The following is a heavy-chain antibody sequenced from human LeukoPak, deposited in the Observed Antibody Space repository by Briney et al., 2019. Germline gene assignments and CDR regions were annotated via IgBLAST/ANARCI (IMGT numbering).Heavy chain of an antibody. CDR1: GFTFRSYG. Sequence: GRSLRLSCEASGFTFRSYGMHWVRQAPGKGLEWVAVIWSDGNTKYYADSVEGRFNISRDNSKNTLFLQMDSATVADTAVYFCAKQRRFREYFFDYWGQGTLVTVSS. V-gene: IGHV3-33*06. J-gene: IGHJ4*02. D-gene: IGHD2/OR15-2a*01. CDR2: IWSDGNTK. CDR3: AKQRRFREYFFDY.